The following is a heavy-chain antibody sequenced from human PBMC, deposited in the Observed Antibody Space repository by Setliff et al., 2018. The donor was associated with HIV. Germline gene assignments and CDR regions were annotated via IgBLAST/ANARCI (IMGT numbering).Heavy chain of an antibody. J-gene: IGHJ4*02. D-gene: IGHD4-17*01. CDR3: AREIYGGNSRPFDY. CDR2: IYHSGST. Sequence: SETLSLTCTVSGGSISSGSYYWSWIRQPPGKGLEWIGSIYHSGSTYYNPSLKSRVTISVDTSKNQFSLKLSSVTAADTAVYYCAREIYGGNSRPFDYWGQGTLVTVSS. CDR1: GGSISSGSYY. V-gene: IGHV4-39*07.